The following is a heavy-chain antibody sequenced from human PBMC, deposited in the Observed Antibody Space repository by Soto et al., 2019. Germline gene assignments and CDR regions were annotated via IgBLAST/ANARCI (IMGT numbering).Heavy chain of an antibody. CDR1: GYTFTGYY. V-gene: IGHV1-2*04. Sequence: ASGKVSCKASGYTFTGYYMHWVRQAPGQGLEWMGWINPNSGGTNYAQKFQGWVTMTRDTSISTAYMELSRLRSDDTAVYYCARDWGRGQFLTNKDYWGQGTLVTVSS. CDR2: INPNSGGT. D-gene: IGHD3-9*01. CDR3: ARDWGRGQFLTNKDY. J-gene: IGHJ4*02.